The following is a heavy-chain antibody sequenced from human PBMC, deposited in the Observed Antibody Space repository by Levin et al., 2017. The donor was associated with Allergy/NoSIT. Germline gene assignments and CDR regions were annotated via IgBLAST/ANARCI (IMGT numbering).Heavy chain of an antibody. V-gene: IGHV3-48*03. Sequence: PGGSLRLSCEASGFTFSNYEMNWVRQAPGKGLVYISYISSSGGTKYYADSVKGRFTISRDNAKNSLYLQMNSLRAEDTAIYYCARSPPYCDSTSGSRGRDYWGQGTLVTVSS. CDR1: GFTFSNYE. D-gene: IGHD2-2*01. CDR3: ARSPPYCDSTSGSRGRDY. J-gene: IGHJ4*02. CDR2: ISSSGGTK.